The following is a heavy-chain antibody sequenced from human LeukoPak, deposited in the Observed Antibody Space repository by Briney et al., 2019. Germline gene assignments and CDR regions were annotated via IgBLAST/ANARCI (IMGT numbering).Heavy chain of an antibody. J-gene: IGHJ5*02. CDR2: IDHSGST. D-gene: IGHD3-10*01. V-gene: IGHV4-34*01. CDR1: GGSFSGYY. CDR3: AREVYYGSGINWFEP. Sequence: SETLSLTCAVYGGSFSGYYWSWIRQPPGKGQEWIREIDHSGSTNYNPSLKSLDSISVETSKSEFSLELSSVTADNTAVYYCAREVYYGSGINWFEPWGQGTLVTVSS.